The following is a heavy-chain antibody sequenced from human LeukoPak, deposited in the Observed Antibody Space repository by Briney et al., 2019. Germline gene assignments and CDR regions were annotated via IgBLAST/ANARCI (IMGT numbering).Heavy chain of an antibody. CDR3: AREQYYGSGSFDY. V-gene: IGHV3-33*01. Sequence: PGRSLRLSCAASGFTFSSYGTHWVRQAPGKGLEWVAVIWYDGSNKYYADSVKGRFTISRDNSKNTLYLQMNSLRAEDTAVYYCAREQYYGSGSFDYWGQGTLVTVSS. D-gene: IGHD3-10*01. CDR1: GFTFSSYG. J-gene: IGHJ4*02. CDR2: IWYDGSNK.